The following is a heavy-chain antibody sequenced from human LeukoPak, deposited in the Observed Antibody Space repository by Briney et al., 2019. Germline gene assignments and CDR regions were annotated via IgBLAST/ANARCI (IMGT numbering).Heavy chain of an antibody. V-gene: IGHV5-51*01. J-gene: IGHJ3*02. CDR1: GYSFTSYW. CDR2: IYPGDSDT. D-gene: IGHD6-13*01. Sequence: GESLKISCKGSGYSFTSYWIGWVRQMPAKGLEWMGIIYPGDSDTRYSPAFQGQVTISADKCISTAYLQWTNLKASDTDVYHCARQGYDAFDIWGQGTMVTVSS. CDR3: ARQGYDAFDI.